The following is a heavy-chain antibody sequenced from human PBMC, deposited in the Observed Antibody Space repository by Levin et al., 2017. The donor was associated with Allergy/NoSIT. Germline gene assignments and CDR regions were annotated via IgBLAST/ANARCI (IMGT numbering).Heavy chain of an antibody. D-gene: IGHD3-10*01. CDR2: IYYSGST. CDR3: ARVFHYYGSGSYKFDY. J-gene: IGHJ4*02. CDR1: GGSISSSSYY. Sequence: ASQTLSLPCTVSGGSISSSSYYWGWIRQPPGKGLEWIGSIYYSGSTYYNPSLKSRVTISVDTSKNQFSLKLSSVTAADTAVYYCARVFHYYGSGSYKFDYWGQGTLVTVSS. V-gene: IGHV4-39*01.